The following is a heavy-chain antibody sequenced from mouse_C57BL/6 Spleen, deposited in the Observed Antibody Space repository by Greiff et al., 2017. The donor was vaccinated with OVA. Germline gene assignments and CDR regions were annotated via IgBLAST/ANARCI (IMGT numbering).Heavy chain of an antibody. CDR3: ARGGTWDFDV. D-gene: IGHD3-3*01. J-gene: IGHJ1*03. CDR1: GYTFTSYW. V-gene: IGHV1-55*01. CDR2: IYPGSGST. Sequence: VQLKQPGAELVKPGASVKMSCKASGYTFTSYWITWVKQRPGQGLEWIGDIYPGSGSTNYNEKFKSKATLTVDTSSSTAYMQLSSLTSEDSAVYYCARGGTWDFDVWGTGTTVTVSS.